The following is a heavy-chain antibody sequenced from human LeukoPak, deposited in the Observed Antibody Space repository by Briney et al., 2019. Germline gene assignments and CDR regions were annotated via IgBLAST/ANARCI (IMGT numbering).Heavy chain of an antibody. V-gene: IGHV4-61*01. J-gene: IGHJ4*02. CDR1: GGSISSSSYY. CDR3: ARSEQWLAYYFDY. Sequence: SETLSLTCTVSGGSISSSSYYWSWIRQPPGKGLEWIGYIYYSGSTNYNPSLKSRVTISVDTSKNQFSLKLSSVTAADTAVYYCARSEQWLAYYFDYWGQGTLVTVSS. D-gene: IGHD6-19*01. CDR2: IYYSGST.